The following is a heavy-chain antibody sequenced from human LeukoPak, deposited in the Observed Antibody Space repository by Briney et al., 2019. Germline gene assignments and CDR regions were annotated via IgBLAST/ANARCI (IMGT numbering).Heavy chain of an antibody. CDR1: GFTFNSYW. Sequence: GGSLRLSCAASGFTFNSYWMTWVRQAPGKGLEWVANIMKDGGDKQYADSVKGRFTISRDNAKNSLYLQMNSLRAEDTAVYYCVRDRDFYVFDSWGQGTLVSVSS. J-gene: IGHJ4*02. CDR3: VRDRDFYVFDS. V-gene: IGHV3-7*01. CDR2: IMKDGGDK. D-gene: IGHD3-10*02.